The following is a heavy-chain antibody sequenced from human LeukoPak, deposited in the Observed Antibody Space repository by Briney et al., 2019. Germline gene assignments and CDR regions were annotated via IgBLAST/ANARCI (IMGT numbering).Heavy chain of an antibody. CDR2: ISGSGGST. CDR3: AKDLHVLTMIVVGLFDY. CDR1: GFTFSNYA. D-gene: IGHD3-22*01. Sequence: GGSLRLSCAASGFTFSNYAMSWVRQAPGKGLEWVSAISGSGGSTYYADSVKGRFTISRDNSKNTLYLQMNSLRAEDTAVYYCAKDLHVLTMIVVGLFDYWGQGTLVTVSS. J-gene: IGHJ4*02. V-gene: IGHV3-23*01.